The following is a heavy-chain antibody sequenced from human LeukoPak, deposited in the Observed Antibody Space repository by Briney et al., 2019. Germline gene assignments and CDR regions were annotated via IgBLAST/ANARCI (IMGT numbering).Heavy chain of an antibody. CDR1: GYDFISYD. Sequence: ASVKVSCKASGYDFISYDINWVRQASGQGFEWVGWMNPNSGGTNYAQKFQGRVTMTRDTSISTAYMELSRLRSDDTAVYYCASGDYKDYWGQGTLVTVSS. V-gene: IGHV1-2*02. CDR3: ASGDYKDY. J-gene: IGHJ4*02. D-gene: IGHD4-17*01. CDR2: MNPNSGGT.